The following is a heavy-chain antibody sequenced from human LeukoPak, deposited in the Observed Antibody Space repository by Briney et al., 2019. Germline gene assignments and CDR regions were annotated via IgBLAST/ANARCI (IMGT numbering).Heavy chain of an antibody. CDR1: GFTFSSYW. Sequence: GGSLRLSCAASGFTFSSYWMSWVRQAPGKGLEWVANIKQDGSEKYYVDSVKGRFTTSRDNAKNSLYLQMNSLRAEDTAVYYCARDGDYVWGSYRYRHYFDYWGQGTLVTVSS. J-gene: IGHJ4*02. CDR3: ARDGDYVWGSYRYRHYFDY. CDR2: IKQDGSEK. V-gene: IGHV3-7*01. D-gene: IGHD3-16*02.